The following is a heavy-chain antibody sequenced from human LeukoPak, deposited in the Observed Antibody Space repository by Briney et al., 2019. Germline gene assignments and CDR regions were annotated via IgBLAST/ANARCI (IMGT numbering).Heavy chain of an antibody. J-gene: IGHJ6*02. V-gene: IGHV4-30-4*01. CDR2: IYYSGST. D-gene: IGHD1-26*01. CDR1: GGSISSGDYY. Sequence: PSETLSLTCTVSGGSISSGDYYWSWIRQPPGKGLEWIGYIYYSGSTYYNPSLKSRVTISVDTSKNQFSLKLSSVTAADTAVYYCARGRGIVDGMDVWGQGTTVTVSS. CDR3: ARGRGIVDGMDV.